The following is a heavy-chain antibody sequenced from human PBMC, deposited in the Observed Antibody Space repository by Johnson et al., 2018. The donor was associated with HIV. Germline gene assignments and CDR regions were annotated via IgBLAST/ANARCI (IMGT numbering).Heavy chain of an antibody. D-gene: IGHD3-16*02. J-gene: IGHJ3*02. CDR2: ISGRGGST. CDR1: GFTFSSYA. CDR3: AKDMGVWGSYRPDAFDI. Sequence: VQLVESGGGLVQPGGSLRLSCAASGFTFSSYAMSWVRQAPGKGLEWVSGISGRGGSTYYADSVKGRFTISRDNAKNTLYLQMNSLRAEDTALYYCAKDMGVWGSYRPDAFDIWGQGTMVTVSS. V-gene: IGHV3-23*04.